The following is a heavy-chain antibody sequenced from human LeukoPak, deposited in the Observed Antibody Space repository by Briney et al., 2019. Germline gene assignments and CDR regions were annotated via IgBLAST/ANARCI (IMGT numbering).Heavy chain of an antibody. V-gene: IGHV6-1*01. D-gene: IGHD3-3*01. CDR1: GDSFSSNSAA. CDR3: ARDQITIFGVAQSVFDY. CDR2: TYYRSKWYN. Sequence: SQTLSLTCAISGDSFSSNSAAWNWIRQSPSRGLEWLGRTYYRSKWYNDYAVSVKSRITINPDTSKNQFSLQLNSVTPEDTAVYYCARDQITIFGVAQSVFDYWGQGTLVTVSS. J-gene: IGHJ4*02.